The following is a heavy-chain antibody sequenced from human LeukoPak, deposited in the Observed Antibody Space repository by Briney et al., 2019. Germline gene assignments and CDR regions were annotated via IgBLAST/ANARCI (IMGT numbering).Heavy chain of an antibody. V-gene: IGHV4-31*03. CDR2: IYYSGST. J-gene: IGHJ3*02. Sequence: SETLSLTCTVSGGSINSGGYYWSWIRQHPGRGLEWIGYIYYSGSTYYNPSLKSRVTISVDTSKNQFSLKLSSVTAADTAVYYCARDQVPDYYDSSGYYYAFDIWGQGTMVTVSS. CDR1: GGSINSGGYY. CDR3: ARDQVPDYYDSSGYYYAFDI. D-gene: IGHD3-22*01.